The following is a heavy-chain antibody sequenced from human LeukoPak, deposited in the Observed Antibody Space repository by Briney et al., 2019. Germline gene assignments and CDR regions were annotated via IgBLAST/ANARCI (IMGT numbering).Heavy chain of an antibody. Sequence: QPGGSLRLSCAASGFTFSIYEINWVRQAPGKGLEWLSHISTSGSSIHYADSVKGRFTISRDNAKNSLYLQMSSLRAEDTAVYYCARDATTEVGTVYMDVWGKGTTVTISS. CDR3: ARDATTEVGTVYMDV. CDR1: GFTFSIYE. CDR2: ISTSGSSI. J-gene: IGHJ6*03. D-gene: IGHD6-13*01. V-gene: IGHV3-48*03.